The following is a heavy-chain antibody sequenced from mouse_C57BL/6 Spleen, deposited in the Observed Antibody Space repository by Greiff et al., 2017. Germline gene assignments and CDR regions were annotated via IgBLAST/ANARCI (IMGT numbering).Heavy chain of an antibody. Sequence: QVQLQQPGAELVRPGTSVKLSCKASGYTFTSYWMHWVKQRPGQGLEWIGVIDPSDSYTNYNQKFKGKATLTVDTSSSTAYMQLSSLTSEDSAVYYCAPYGSSYGYAMDYWGQGTSVTVSS. CDR1: GYTFTSYW. CDR3: APYGSSYGYAMDY. V-gene: IGHV1-59*01. D-gene: IGHD1-1*01. CDR2: IDPSDSYT. J-gene: IGHJ4*01.